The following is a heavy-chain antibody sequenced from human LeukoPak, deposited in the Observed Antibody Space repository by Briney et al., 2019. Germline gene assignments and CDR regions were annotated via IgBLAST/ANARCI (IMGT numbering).Heavy chain of an antibody. D-gene: IGHD2-15*01. CDR3: ARFCIDCYYAMDV. J-gene: IGHJ6*01. CDR2: IKKDGSEK. Sequence: GGSLRLSCLASGFTLSVFWLSWVRQAAGKGREWVANIKKDGSEKYYAEFVRGRFSISRDNAKDSLYLQMNSLRADDTAVYYCARFCIDCYYAMDVWGQGTTVTVSS. V-gene: IGHV3-7*04. CDR1: GFTLSVFW.